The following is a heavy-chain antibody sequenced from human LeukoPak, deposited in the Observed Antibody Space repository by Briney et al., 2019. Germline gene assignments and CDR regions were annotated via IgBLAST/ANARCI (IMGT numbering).Heavy chain of an antibody. D-gene: IGHD6-13*01. J-gene: IGHJ4*02. Sequence: PGRSLRLSCAASGFTFDDYAMHWVRQAPGKGLEWVSGISWNSGSIGYADSVKGRFTISRDNAKNSLYLQMNSLRAEDTALYYCAKSFGYSSSWYYFDYWGQGTLVTVSS. CDR3: AKSFGYSSSWYYFDY. CDR1: GFTFDDYA. V-gene: IGHV3-9*01. CDR2: ISWNSGSI.